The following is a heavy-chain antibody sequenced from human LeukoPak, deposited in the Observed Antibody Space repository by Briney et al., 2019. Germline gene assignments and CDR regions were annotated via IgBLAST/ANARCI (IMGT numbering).Heavy chain of an antibody. Sequence: TRGSLRLSCAASGFTFSDYYMTWICQAPGKGLEWVSYISGTSSFTKYADSVKGRFTISRDNAKNSLYLQMNSLRVEDTAVYYCARQVPPDYWGRGTLLTVS. CDR3: ARQVPPDY. J-gene: IGHJ4*02. CDR2: ISGTSSFT. CDR1: GFTFSDYY. V-gene: IGHV3-11*03.